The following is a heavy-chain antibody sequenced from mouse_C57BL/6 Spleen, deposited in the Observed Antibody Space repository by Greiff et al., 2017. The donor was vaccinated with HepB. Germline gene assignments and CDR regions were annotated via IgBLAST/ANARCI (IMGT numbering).Heavy chain of an antibody. D-gene: IGHD1-1*01. Sequence: QVQLQQPGAELVMPGASVKLSCKASGYTFTSYWMHWVKQRPGQGLEWIGEIDPSDSYTNYNQKFKGKSTLAVDKSSSTAYMQLRSLTSEDSAVYYCARDTTVVAHWYFDVWGTGTTVTVSS. CDR2: IDPSDSYT. CDR3: ARDTTVVAHWYFDV. CDR1: GYTFTSYW. V-gene: IGHV1-69*01. J-gene: IGHJ1*03.